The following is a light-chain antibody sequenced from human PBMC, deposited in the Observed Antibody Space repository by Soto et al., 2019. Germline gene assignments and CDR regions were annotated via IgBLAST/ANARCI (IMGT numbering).Light chain of an antibody. CDR3: QQYHNRWT. V-gene: IGKV1-5*03. Sequence: DIQMTQSPSTLSASVGDRVTITCRASQSISTWLAWYQQKPGKAPKLLIYKASSLEGGVPSRFSGSGSGTEFTLTISSLQPDDFATYYCQQYHNRWTFDQGTKVEIK. CDR2: KAS. J-gene: IGKJ1*01. CDR1: QSISTW.